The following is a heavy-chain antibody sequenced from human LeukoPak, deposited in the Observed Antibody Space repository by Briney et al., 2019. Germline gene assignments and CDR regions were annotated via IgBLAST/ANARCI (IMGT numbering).Heavy chain of an antibody. CDR3: ARDRGTTGYYYLDS. J-gene: IGHJ4*02. D-gene: IGHD1-26*01. CDR1: GGPITEYY. Sequence: SETLSLTCSVSGGPITEYYWSWIRQPPGKGLEWIGYIYHTGSTNYNPALKRRLTMSVDASRNPFSLKLVSVTAADTGVYYCARDRGTTGYYYLDSWGQGILVTVSS. V-gene: IGHV4-59*01. CDR2: IYHTGST.